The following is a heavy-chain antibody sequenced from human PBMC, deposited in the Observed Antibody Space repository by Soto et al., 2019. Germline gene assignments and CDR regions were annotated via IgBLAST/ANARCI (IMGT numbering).Heavy chain of an antibody. D-gene: IGHD5-18*01. CDR1: GGTFSTYA. J-gene: IGHJ4*02. CDR2: IIPMFGTA. V-gene: IGHV1-69*12. CDR3: ASGIQLWLRRLNNGYSG. Sequence: QVQLVQSGAEVKKPESSVKVPCKAPGGTFSTYAISWVRQAPGQGLEWMGGIIPMFGTANYAQRFQDRVTISADESTNTVYMERSSVRSEDTAVYFCASGIQLWLRRLNNGYSGWGQGTLVTVSS.